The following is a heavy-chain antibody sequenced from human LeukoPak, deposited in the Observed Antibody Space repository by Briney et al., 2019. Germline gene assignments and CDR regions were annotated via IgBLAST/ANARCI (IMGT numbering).Heavy chain of an antibody. CDR1: GGSFSGYY. J-gene: IGHJ4*02. CDR3: ARGLYCSGGSCYFGY. Sequence: SETLSFTCAVYGGSFSGYYWSWIRQPPGKGLEWIGEINHSGSTNYNPSLKSRVTISVDTSKNQFSLKLSSVTAADTAVYYCARGLYCSGGSCYFGYWGQGTLVTVSS. V-gene: IGHV4-34*01. CDR2: INHSGST. D-gene: IGHD2-15*01.